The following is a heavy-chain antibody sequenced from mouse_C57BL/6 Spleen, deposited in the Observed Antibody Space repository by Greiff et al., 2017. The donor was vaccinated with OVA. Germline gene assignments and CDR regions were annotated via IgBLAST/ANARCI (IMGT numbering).Heavy chain of an antibody. CDR2: INPSTGGT. V-gene: IGHV1-42*01. J-gene: IGHJ2*01. Sequence: VQLQQSGPELVKPGASVKISCKASGYSFTGYYMNWVKQSPEKSLEWIGEINPSTGGTTYNQKFKAKATLTVDKSSSTAYMQLKSLTSEDSAVYYCARRRMVFDYWGQGTTLTVSS. CDR3: ARRRMVFDY. D-gene: IGHD2-3*01. CDR1: GYSFTGYY.